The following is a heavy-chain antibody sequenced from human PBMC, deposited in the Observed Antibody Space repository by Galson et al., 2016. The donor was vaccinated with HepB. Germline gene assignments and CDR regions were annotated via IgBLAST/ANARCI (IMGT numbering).Heavy chain of an antibody. V-gene: IGHV3-23*01. CDR2: VSGSAAGTEYGITT. D-gene: IGHD2-2*01. CDR1: GFTFSDYY. CDR3: AKVGPSGSSTRCSDYYLDY. J-gene: IGHJ4*02. Sequence: SLRLSCAASGFTFSDYYMTWIRQAPGKGLEWVAAVSGSAAGTEYGITTDYADSVKGRFTISRDNSKNTLYLQMNSLRAEDTAVYYCAKVGPSGSSTRCSDYYLDYWGQGTLVTVSS.